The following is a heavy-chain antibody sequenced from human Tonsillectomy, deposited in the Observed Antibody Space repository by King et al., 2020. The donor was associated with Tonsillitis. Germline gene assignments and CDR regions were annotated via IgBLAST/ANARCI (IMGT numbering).Heavy chain of an antibody. D-gene: IGHD3-22*01. CDR2: INPSDTST. V-gene: IGHV1-46*01. CDR3: AREGFSGYLRYSWFDP. J-gene: IGHJ5*02. Sequence: VQLVESGAEMKKPGASVKVSCKASGYTFMNYYMHWVRQAPGQGLEWLGIINPSDTSTYYAQKFQGRVTMTRDTSTSTVYMELSSLRSEDTAVYYCAREGFSGYLRYSWFDPWGQGTLVTVSS. CDR1: GYTFMNYY.